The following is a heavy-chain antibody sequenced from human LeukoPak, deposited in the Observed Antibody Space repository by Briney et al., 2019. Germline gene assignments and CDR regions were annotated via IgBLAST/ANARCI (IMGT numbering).Heavy chain of an antibody. J-gene: IGHJ4*02. CDR2: IKPKTDGETT. CDR3: ITPLPYSAQ. Sequence: AGGSLRLSCASSGFTFRRYDMNWVRQAPGKGLEWVGRIKPKTDGETTEYAAPVKDRFSISRDDSKSMMYLQMNSLKTEDTAVYYCITPLPYSAQGGQGTLVTVSS. V-gene: IGHV3-15*07. CDR1: GFTFRRYD. D-gene: IGHD2-21*01.